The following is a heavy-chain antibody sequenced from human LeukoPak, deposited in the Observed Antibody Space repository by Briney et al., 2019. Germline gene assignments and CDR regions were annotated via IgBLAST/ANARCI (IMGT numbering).Heavy chain of an antibody. Sequence: PSETLSLTCAVYGGSFSGYYWSWIRRPPGKGLEWIGEINHSGSTNYNPSLKSRVTISVDTSKNQFSLKLSSVTAADTAVYYCAGLGYSRSWGNYYYGMDVWGQGTTVTVSS. CDR3: AGLGYSRSWGNYYYGMDV. CDR2: INHSGST. CDR1: GGSFSGYY. J-gene: IGHJ6*02. D-gene: IGHD6-13*01. V-gene: IGHV4-34*01.